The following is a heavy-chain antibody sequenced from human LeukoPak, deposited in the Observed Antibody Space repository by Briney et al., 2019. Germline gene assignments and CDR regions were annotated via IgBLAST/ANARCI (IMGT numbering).Heavy chain of an antibody. D-gene: IGHD6-13*01. CDR3: AKDPHFDRIAAAGAFDY. V-gene: IGHV3-30*18. J-gene: IGHJ4*02. CDR1: GFTFSSYG. CDR2: ISYDGSNK. Sequence: GGSLRLPCAASGFTFSSYGMHWVRQAPGKGLEWVAVISYDGSNKYYADSVKGRFTISRDNSKNTLYLQMNRLRAEDTAVYYFAKDPHFDRIAAAGAFDYWGQGTVVTVSS.